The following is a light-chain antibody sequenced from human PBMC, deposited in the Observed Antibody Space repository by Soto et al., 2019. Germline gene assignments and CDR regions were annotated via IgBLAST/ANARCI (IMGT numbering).Light chain of an antibody. V-gene: IGLV1-47*01. CDR3: AAWDDSLSGVV. CDR1: SSNIGSNY. Sequence: QPVLTQPPSASGTPGQRVTISCSGSSSNIGSNYVYWYQQLPGTAPKLLIYRNNQRPSGVPDRISGSKSGTSASLAISGRRSEDEADYYCAAWDDSLSGVVFGGGTKLTVL. J-gene: IGLJ2*01. CDR2: RNN.